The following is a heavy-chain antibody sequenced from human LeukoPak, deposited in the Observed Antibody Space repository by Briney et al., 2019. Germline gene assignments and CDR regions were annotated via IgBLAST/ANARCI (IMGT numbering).Heavy chain of an antibody. Sequence: SETLSLTCTVSGGSISSSSYYWGWIRQPPGKGLEWIGTIYYSGATYYNPSLKSRLTISGDTSKNQFSLKLTSVTAADTAVYYCVGKARRSGWPYNWFDPWGQGTLVTVSS. CDR2: IYYSGAT. V-gene: IGHV4-39*01. J-gene: IGHJ5*02. D-gene: IGHD6-19*01. CDR3: VGKARRSGWPYNWFDP. CDR1: GGSISSSSYY.